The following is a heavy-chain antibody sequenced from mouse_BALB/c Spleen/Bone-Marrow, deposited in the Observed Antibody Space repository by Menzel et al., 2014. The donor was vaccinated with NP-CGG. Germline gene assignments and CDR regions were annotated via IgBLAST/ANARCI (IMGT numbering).Heavy chain of an antibody. CDR1: GFSLTSYG. J-gene: IGHJ4*01. Sequence: VKLMESGPGLVQPSQSLSITCTVSGFSLTSYGVHWVRQSPGKGLEWLGVIXGGGSTDNNAAYISRLSIRKDNSKSQVFFKMNSLQANDTAIYYCARKLRYYAMDYWGQGTSVTVSS. CDR3: ARKLRYYAMDY. CDR2: IXGGGST. D-gene: IGHD1-1*01. V-gene: IGHV2-2*02.